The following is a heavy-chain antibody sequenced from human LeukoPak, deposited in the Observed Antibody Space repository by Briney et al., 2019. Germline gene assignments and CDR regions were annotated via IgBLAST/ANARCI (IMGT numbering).Heavy chain of an antibody. D-gene: IGHD3-3*01. CDR2: IYDSGST. CDR3: AKAEARHYDFWSGYYSNWFDP. CDR1: GGSIRSSYYY. J-gene: IGHJ5*02. Sequence: SETLSLTCTVSGGSIRSSYYYWGWIRQPPGKGLEWIGSIYDSGSTYYNPSLKSRVTISVDTSKNQFSLKLSSVTAADTAVYYCAKAEARHYDFWSGYYSNWFDPWGQGTLVTVSS. V-gene: IGHV4-39*07.